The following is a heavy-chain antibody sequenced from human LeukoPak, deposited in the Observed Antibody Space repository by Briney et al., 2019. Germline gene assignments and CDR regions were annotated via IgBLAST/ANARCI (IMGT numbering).Heavy chain of an antibody. CDR1: GFTFSSYA. CDR2: ISYDGSNK. V-gene: IGHV3-30*04. J-gene: IGHJ4*02. D-gene: IGHD1-26*01. Sequence: QAGGSLRLSCAASGFTFSSYAMHWVRQAPGKGLEWVAVISYDGSNKYYADSVKGRFTISRDNSKNTLYLQMNSLRAEDTAVYYCAGEVGATGLDYWGQGTLVTVSS. CDR3: AGEVGATGLDY.